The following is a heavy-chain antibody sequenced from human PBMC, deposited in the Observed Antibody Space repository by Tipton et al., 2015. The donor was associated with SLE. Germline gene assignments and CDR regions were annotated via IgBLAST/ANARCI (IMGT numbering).Heavy chain of an antibody. D-gene: IGHD7-27*01. V-gene: IGHV4-34*01. CDR1: GGSFSGYY. CDR3: ATGVSPFDY. J-gene: IGHJ4*02. CDR2: INHSGST. Sequence: LRLSCAVYGGSFSGYYWSWIRQPPGKGLEWIGEINHSGSTNYNPSLKSRVTISVETSKNQFSLKLSSVTAADTAVYYCATGVSPFDYWGQGTLVPVSS.